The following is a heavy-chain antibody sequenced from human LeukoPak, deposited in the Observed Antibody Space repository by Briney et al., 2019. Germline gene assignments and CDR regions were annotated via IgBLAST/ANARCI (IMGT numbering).Heavy chain of an antibody. J-gene: IGHJ5*02. Sequence: ASVKVSCKASGYTFTSSGVTWVRQAPGQGLEWMGWISVSNGDTKYAQKFQGRLTMTTDTSTNSAYMELRSFRSDDTAVYYCARLPYGANYFDPWGQGTLVTVSS. CDR3: ARLPYGANYFDP. D-gene: IGHD4-17*01. CDR1: GYTFTSSG. CDR2: ISVSNGDT. V-gene: IGHV1-18*04.